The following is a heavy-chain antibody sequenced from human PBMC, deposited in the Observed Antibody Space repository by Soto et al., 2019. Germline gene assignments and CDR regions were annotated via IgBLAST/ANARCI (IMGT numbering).Heavy chain of an antibody. CDR1: GGSFSGYY. J-gene: IGHJ6*02. V-gene: IGHV4-34*01. Sequence: SETLSLTCAVYGGSFSGYYWSWIRQPPGKGLEWIGEINHSGSTNYNPSLKSRVTISVDTSKNQFSLKLSSVTAADTAVYSCARGVRYYYYGMAVWGQGTTVPVSS. CDR2: INHSGST. CDR3: ARGVRYYYYGMAV.